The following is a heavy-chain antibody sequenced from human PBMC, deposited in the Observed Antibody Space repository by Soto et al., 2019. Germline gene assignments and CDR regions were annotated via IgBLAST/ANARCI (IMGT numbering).Heavy chain of an antibody. CDR3: ARDLRGYSRYDYLDY. CDR1: GGPISSGGYY. CDR2: SYYTGSS. Sequence: SETLSLTCTVSGGPISSGGYYWSWSRQHPGKGLEWVGYSYYTGSSYYNPSLKSRVTISVDASKNQLSLRLASVTAADTAVYYCARDLRGYSRYDYLDYWGQGIPVTVSS. J-gene: IGHJ4*02. D-gene: IGHD5-12*01. V-gene: IGHV4-31*03.